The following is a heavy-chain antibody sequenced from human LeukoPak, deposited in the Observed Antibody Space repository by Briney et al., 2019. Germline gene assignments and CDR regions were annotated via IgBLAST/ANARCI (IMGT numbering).Heavy chain of an antibody. Sequence: PGGSLRLSCAASEFTFSNYGMHWVRQAPGKGLEWVAVISYDGSDKYYADSVKGRFTISRDNSKNTLYLQMNSLRAEDTAVYYCVRDPGYSGSYHDAFDIWGQGTMVTVSS. CDR3: VRDPGYSGSYHDAFDI. J-gene: IGHJ3*02. V-gene: IGHV3-30*03. CDR1: EFTFSNYG. CDR2: ISYDGSDK. D-gene: IGHD1-26*01.